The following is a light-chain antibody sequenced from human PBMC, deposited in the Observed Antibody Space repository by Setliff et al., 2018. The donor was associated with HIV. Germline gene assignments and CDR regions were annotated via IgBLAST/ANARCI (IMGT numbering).Light chain of an antibody. CDR3: SSYSSSNTLI. CDR2: EVS. Sequence: QSVLTQPPSVSGSPGQSVTISCTGPSSDVGSYNRVSWCQQPPGTAPKLIIYEVSNRPSGVPDRFSGSKSGNTASLTISELQAEDEAHYYCSSYSSSNTLIFGGGTKVTVL. V-gene: IGLV2-18*02. J-gene: IGLJ2*01. CDR1: SSDVGSYNR.